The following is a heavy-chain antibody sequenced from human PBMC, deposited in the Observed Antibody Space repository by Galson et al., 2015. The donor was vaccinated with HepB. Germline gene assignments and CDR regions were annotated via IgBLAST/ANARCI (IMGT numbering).Heavy chain of an antibody. D-gene: IGHD3-22*01. CDR1: GGTFSSYA. V-gene: IGHV1-69*13. J-gene: IGHJ4*02. Sequence: SVKVSCKASGGTFSSYAISWVRQAPGQGLEWMGGIIPMFGTTNYAQTFQGRVTITADESTTTAYLELSSLRSDDTAIYYCASGQSYYGSTYYYYFDYWGQGTLVTVSS. CDR3: ASGQSYYGSTYYYYFDY. CDR2: IIPMFGTT.